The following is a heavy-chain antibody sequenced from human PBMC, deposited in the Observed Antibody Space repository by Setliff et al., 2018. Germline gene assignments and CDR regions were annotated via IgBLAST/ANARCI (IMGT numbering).Heavy chain of an antibody. J-gene: IGHJ4*02. V-gene: IGHV4-59*11. Sequence: PSETLSLTCTVSPGSISRHYWSWFRQAPGKGLEWIGYRHDNGERDYNPSLGSRVTLSVDTSKNQFSLMLTSVTAADTAIYYCARGGTFRYFDYWGQGTPVTVSS. CDR1: PGSISRHY. CDR3: ARGGTFRYFDY. CDR2: RHDNGER. D-gene: IGHD5-12*01.